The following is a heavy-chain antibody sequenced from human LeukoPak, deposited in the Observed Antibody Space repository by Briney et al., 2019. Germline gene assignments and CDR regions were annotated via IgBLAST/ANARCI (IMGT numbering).Heavy chain of an antibody. CDR3: ARSGYCSGGSCYSNNAFDI. V-gene: IGHV4-31*03. CDR2: IYYTGGP. Sequence: SETLSLTCTVSGGSVGSCGYYWSWIRQHSGLGLEYLGYIYYTGGPHHNPALKSRVTISVDTSKNQFSLKLNSVSAADTAVYYCARSGYCSGGSCYSNNAFDIWGQGTVVTVSS. J-gene: IGHJ3*02. D-gene: IGHD2-15*01. CDR1: GGSVGSCGYY.